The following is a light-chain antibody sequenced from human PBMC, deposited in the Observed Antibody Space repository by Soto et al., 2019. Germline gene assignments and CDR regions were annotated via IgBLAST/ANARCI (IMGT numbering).Light chain of an antibody. CDR1: QSVSRS. J-gene: IGKJ4*01. CDR3: QHRGNWPLT. CDR2: DAS. Sequence: IVLTQAPVTLSVSPFERATLSFRASQSVSRSLAWYQQKPGQAPRLLVYDASNRATGIPARFSGSGSGTDFTLTISSLEPEDFAVYFCQHRGNWPLTFGGGTKVDIK. V-gene: IGKV3-11*01.